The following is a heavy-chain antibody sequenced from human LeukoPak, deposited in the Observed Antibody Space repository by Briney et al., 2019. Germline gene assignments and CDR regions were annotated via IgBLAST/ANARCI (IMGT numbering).Heavy chain of an antibody. CDR3: AKDLAVAVAGMFDY. J-gene: IGHJ4*02. CDR1: GFTFSNYG. CDR2: ISASGGNT. V-gene: IGHV3-23*01. Sequence: NPGGSLRLSCAASGFTFSNYGIATVRRAPGRGLEWVKAISASGGNTYYSDYVKGGITIFRDNDKDTLYLQMISLRAEDTAVYYCAKDLAVAVAGMFDYWGQGTLVTVSS. D-gene: IGHD6-19*01.